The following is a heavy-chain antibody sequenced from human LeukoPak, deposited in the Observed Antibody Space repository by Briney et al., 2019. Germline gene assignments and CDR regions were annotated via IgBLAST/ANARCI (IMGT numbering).Heavy chain of an antibody. J-gene: IGHJ4*02. V-gene: IGHV3-23*01. D-gene: IGHD5-12*01. Sequence: GGSLRLSCAASGFTFSSYDMSWVRQAPGKGLEWVSAISGSGGSTYYADSVKGRLTISRDNSKNTLYLQMHSLRAEDTAVYYCAKALGSIVVTASDYWGQGTLVTVSS. CDR3: AKALGSIVVTASDY. CDR2: ISGSGGST. CDR1: GFTFSSYD.